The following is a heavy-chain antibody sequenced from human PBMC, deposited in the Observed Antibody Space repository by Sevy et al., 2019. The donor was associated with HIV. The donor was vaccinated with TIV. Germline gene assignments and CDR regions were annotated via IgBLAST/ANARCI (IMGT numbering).Heavy chain of an antibody. J-gene: IGHJ6*02. CDR1: GFNVNDNY. V-gene: IGHV3-53*01. CDR3: ARDRRFCGNECYLYYYYGMDV. D-gene: IGHD3-16*02. CDR2: IHADGSS. Sequence: GGSLRLSCAASGFNVNDNYMTWVRQAPGKGLEWVSIIHADGSSYYADSVKGRFTMSRDDSKNIVNLQMNSLRADDTAVYYCARDRRFCGNECYLYYYYGMDVWGQGTAVTDSS.